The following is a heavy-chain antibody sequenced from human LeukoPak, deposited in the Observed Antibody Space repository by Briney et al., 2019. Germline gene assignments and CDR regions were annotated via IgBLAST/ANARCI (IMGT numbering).Heavy chain of an antibody. V-gene: IGHV3-15*01. CDR1: GFTFSNAW. CDR3: TAGIAARPYYYYYFMDV. D-gene: IGHD6-6*01. CDR2: IKSKTDGGTT. J-gene: IGHJ6*03. Sequence: GGSLRLSCAASGFTFSNAWMSWVRQAPGKGLEWVGRIKSKTDGGTTDYAAPVKGRFTISRDDSKNTLYLQMNRLKTEDTAVYYCTAGIAARPYYYYYFMDVWGKGTTVTVSS.